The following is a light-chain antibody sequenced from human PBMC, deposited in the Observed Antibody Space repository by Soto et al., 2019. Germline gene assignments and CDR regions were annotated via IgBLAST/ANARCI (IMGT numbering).Light chain of an antibody. CDR1: NSNIGSNT. Sequence: QSVLTQPPSVSGTPGQTVTISCSGSNSNIGSNTVNWYQQLPGTAPLFLIYDNDLPPSGVPGRFSAYKSGTSASLAIRGLQSEDEADYYCAVWDGSLRSRVIGGGTKVTVL. J-gene: IGLJ2*01. CDR2: DND. CDR3: AVWDGSLRSRV. V-gene: IGLV1-44*01.